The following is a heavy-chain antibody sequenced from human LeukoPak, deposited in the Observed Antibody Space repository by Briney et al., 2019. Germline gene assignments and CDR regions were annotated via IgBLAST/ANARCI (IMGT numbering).Heavy chain of an antibody. Sequence: ASVKVSCKASGYTFTSYDINWVRQATGQGLEWKGWMNPNSGNTGYAQKFQGRVTMTRNTSISTAYMELSSLRSEDTAVYYCARGCIVLMVYAGYYYMDVWGKGTTVTVSS. CDR1: GYTFTSYD. J-gene: IGHJ6*03. CDR3: ARGCIVLMVYAGYYYMDV. D-gene: IGHD2-8*01. CDR2: MNPNSGNT. V-gene: IGHV1-8*01.